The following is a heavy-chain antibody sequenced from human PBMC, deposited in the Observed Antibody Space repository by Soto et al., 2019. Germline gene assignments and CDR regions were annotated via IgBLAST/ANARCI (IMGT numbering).Heavy chain of an antibody. J-gene: IGHJ6*02. CDR2: LYNSGNT. Sequence: NPSETLSLTCTVSGGSISSYYWSWIRQPAGKGLEWIGRLYNSGNTNYNPSLKSRVIMSAETSKNQFSLKLSSVTAADTAVYYCARDGSDSYGLDVWGQGTTVTVSS. D-gene: IGHD6-25*01. V-gene: IGHV4-4*07. CDR3: ARDGSDSYGLDV. CDR1: GGSISSYY.